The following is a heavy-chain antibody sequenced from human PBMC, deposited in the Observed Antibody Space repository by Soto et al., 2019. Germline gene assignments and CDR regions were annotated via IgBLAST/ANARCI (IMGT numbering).Heavy chain of an antibody. CDR2: IYYSGST. D-gene: IGHD3-16*02. CDR1: GGSISSGGYY. V-gene: IGHV4-31*03. CDR3: ARDIGDYIWGSYRHDAFDI. Sequence: PSETLSLTCTVSGGSISSGGYYWSWIRQHPGKGLEWIGYIYYSGSTYYNPSLKSRVTISVDTSKNQFSLKLSSVTAADTAVYYCARDIGDYIWGSYRHDAFDIWGQGTMVTVSS. J-gene: IGHJ3*02.